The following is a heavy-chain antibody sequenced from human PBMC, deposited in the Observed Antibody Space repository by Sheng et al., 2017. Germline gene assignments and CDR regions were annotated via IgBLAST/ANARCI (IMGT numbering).Heavy chain of an antibody. CDR2: IKQDESEK. V-gene: IGHV3-7*03. J-gene: IGHJ4*02. D-gene: IGHD6-13*01. CDR1: GFTFRSYW. CDR3: ARAWAQVGTAVPPLDH. Sequence: EVRLVESGGGLVQPGGSLRLSCAAAGFTFRSYWMTCVRQAPGKGLEWVANIKQDESEKYYVDSVKGRFTISRDNAKNSLYLQMNSLRVDDTAVYYCARAWAQVGTAVPPLDHWGQGTLVTVSS.